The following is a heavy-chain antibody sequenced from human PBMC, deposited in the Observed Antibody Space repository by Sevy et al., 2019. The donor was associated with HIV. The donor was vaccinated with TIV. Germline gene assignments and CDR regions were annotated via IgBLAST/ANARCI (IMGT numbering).Heavy chain of an antibody. Sequence: GGSLRLSCAASGFTFSSYAMHWVRQAPGKGLEWVAVISYDGNNKYYADSVKGRFTISRDNSKKTLYLQMNSLRAEDTAVYYCARETAYYSLDWYFDLWGRGTLVTVSS. CDR3: ARETAYYSLDWYFDL. J-gene: IGHJ2*01. CDR2: ISYDGNNK. CDR1: GFTFSSYA. V-gene: IGHV3-30-3*01. D-gene: IGHD3-10*01.